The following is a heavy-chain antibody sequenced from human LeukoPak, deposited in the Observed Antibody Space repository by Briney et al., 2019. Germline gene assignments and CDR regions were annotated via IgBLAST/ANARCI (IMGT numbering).Heavy chain of an antibody. CDR2: IRYDGSNK. Sequence: GGSLRLSCAASGSTFSIYAMHWVRQAPGKGLEWVAFIRYDGSNKYYADSVKGRFTISRDNSENTLYLQMNSLRAEDTAVYYCAKEHNAHYGDYLPDYWGQGTLVTVSS. CDR1: GSTFSIYA. D-gene: IGHD4-17*01. V-gene: IGHV3-30*02. J-gene: IGHJ4*02. CDR3: AKEHNAHYGDYLPDY.